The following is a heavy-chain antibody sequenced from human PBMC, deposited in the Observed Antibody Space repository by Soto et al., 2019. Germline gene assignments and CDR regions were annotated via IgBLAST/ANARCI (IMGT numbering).Heavy chain of an antibody. CDR3: AREGMVRRVITPYYYYYMDV. CDR1: GGTFSSYT. Sequence: QVQLVQSGAEVKKPGSSVKVSCKASGGTFSSYTISWVRQAPGQGLEWMGRIIPILGIANYAQKFQGRVTITADKSTSTAYMELSSLRSEDTAVYYCAREGMVRRVITPYYYYYMDVWGKGTTVTVSS. CDR2: IIPILGIA. V-gene: IGHV1-69*08. J-gene: IGHJ6*03. D-gene: IGHD3-10*01.